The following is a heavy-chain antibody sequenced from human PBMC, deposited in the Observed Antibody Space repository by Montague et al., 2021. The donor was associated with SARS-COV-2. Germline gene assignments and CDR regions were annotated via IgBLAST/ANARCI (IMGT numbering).Heavy chain of an antibody. Sequence: SLRLSCAASGFTFSSYWMHWVRQAPGKGLVWVSRINSDGSSTSYADPVKGRFTISRDNAKNTLFLQMNSLRAEDTAVYYCARDLYPKYYYYYYGMDVWGQGTTVTVSS. V-gene: IGHV3-74*01. CDR1: GFTFSSYW. CDR2: INSDGSST. J-gene: IGHJ6*02. CDR3: ARDLYPKYYYYYYGMDV.